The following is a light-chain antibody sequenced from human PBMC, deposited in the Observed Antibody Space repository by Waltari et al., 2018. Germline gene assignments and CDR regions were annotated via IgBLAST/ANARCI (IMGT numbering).Light chain of an antibody. CDR3: SSYTSSSTLVV. V-gene: IGLV2-14*03. CDR1: SSDVGVSNY. J-gene: IGLJ2*01. CDR2: DVS. Sequence: QSALTQPAYVSGSPGQPNNISCTGTSSDVGVSNYVSWYQQHPGKAPKLMIYDVSNRPSGVSNRFSGSKSGNTASLTISGLQAEDEADYYCSSYTSSSTLVVFGGGTKLTVL.